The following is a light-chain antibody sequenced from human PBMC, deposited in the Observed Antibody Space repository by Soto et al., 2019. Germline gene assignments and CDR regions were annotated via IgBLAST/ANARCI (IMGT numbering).Light chain of an antibody. CDR1: QSISNH. Sequence: DIQMTQSPSSLSASVEDRVIITCRASQSISNHLNWYQLKPGKAPKLLIYAASTLQSGVPSRFSGSGSGPEFTLTIYSLQADDFATYYCHQYISYPYTLGQGTKVDI. V-gene: IGKV1-17*01. CDR2: AAS. J-gene: IGKJ2*01. CDR3: HQYISYPYT.